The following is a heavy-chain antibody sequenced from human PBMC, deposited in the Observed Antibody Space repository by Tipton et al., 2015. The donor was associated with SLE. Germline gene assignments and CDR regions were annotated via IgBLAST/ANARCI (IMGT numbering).Heavy chain of an antibody. J-gene: IGHJ4*02. CDR1: GFTFSSYA. CDR3: AKDCHGRVAFDY. CDR2: SSGSGGST. D-gene: IGHD1-26*01. V-gene: IGHV3-23*01. Sequence: SLRLSCAASGFTFSSYAMSWVRQAPGKGLEWVSASSGSGGSTYYADSVKGRFTISRDNYENTVYLQMNSLRADDTAAYYCAKDCHGRVAFDYWGQGTLVTVSS.